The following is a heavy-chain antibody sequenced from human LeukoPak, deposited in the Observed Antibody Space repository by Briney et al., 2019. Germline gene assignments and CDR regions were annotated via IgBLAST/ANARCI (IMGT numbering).Heavy chain of an antibody. J-gene: IGHJ5*02. V-gene: IGHV1-18*01. Sequence: GVSVSLSCKASGYTFTSYGISWVRQAPGQGLEWMGWISACNGNTNYAQKLQGRVTMTTDTSTSTAYMELRSLRSDDTAVYYCARDPGAWFDPWGQGTLVTVSS. D-gene: IGHD3-10*01. CDR2: ISACNGNT. CDR3: ARDPGAWFDP. CDR1: GYTFTSYG.